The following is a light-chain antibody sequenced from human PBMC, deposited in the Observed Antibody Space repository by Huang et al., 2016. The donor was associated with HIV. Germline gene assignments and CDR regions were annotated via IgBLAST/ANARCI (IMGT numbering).Light chain of an antibody. CDR1: QGIISY. J-gene: IGKJ4*01. CDR3: QQLNSYPLT. CDR2: AAS. V-gene: IGKV1-9*01. Sequence: IQLTQSPSSLSASVGDRVTITCRASQGIISYLAWYQQKPGKAPNLLIYAASTLQSGVPSRFSGSGSGTDFTLTISSLQPEDFATYYCQQLNSYPLTCGGGTKVEIK.